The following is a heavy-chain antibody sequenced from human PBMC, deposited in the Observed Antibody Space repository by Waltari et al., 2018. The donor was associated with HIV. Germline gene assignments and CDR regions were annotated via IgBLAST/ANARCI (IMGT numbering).Heavy chain of an antibody. D-gene: IGHD6-6*01. Sequence: EVQLVESGGGLIQPGGSLRLSCAVSGFSVSRNYMSWVRQAPGKGLEGVSVMYSGCSTYYSDSAKGRFTISRDESKNTLYLQMNSLRAEDTAVYYCARDRGSSPNDAFDIWGQGTMVTVSS. CDR3: ARDRGSSPNDAFDI. CDR1: GFSVSRNY. J-gene: IGHJ3*02. V-gene: IGHV3-53*01. CDR2: MYSGCST.